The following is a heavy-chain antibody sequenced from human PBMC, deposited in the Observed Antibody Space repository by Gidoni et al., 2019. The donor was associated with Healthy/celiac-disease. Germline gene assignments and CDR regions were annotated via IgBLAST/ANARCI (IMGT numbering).Heavy chain of an antibody. V-gene: IGHV3-23*01. CDR1: GFTFSSYA. CDR3: AKDLEPYYYDSSGYYYTWYFDL. D-gene: IGHD3-22*01. CDR2: ISGSGGST. Sequence: EVQLLESGGGLVQPGGSLRLSCAASGFTFSSYAMSWVRQAPGKGLEWVSAISGSGGSTYYADSVKGRFTISRDNSKNTLYLQMNSLRAEDTAVYYCAKDLEPYYYDSSGYYYTWYFDLWGRGTLVTVSS. J-gene: IGHJ2*01.